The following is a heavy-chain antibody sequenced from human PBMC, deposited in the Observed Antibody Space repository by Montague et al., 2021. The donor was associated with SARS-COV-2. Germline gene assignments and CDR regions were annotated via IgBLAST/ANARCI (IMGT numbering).Heavy chain of an antibody. CDR2: INSDGSFT. J-gene: IGHJ4*02. D-gene: IGHD2-2*01. V-gene: IGHV3-74*01. CDR1: GFTFSHYW. Sequence: SLRLSCAASGFTFSHYWMHWVRQAPGKGLMWLSDINSDGSFTKYADSVKGRFTISRDIPKNTLYLQMNSLTAEDTAVYYCARHRNVPGGFDYWGQGTLVTVSS. CDR3: ARHRNVPGGFDY.